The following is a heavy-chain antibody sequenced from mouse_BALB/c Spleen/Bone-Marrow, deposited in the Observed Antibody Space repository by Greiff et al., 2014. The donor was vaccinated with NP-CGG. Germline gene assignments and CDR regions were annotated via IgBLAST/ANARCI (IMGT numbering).Heavy chain of an antibody. D-gene: IGHD2-4*01. CDR2: IYPGNVNT. CDR1: GYTFTSYY. J-gene: IGHJ2*01. V-gene: IGHV1S56*01. Sequence: VKLMESGPELVKPGASVRISCKASGYTFTSYYIHWVKQRPGQGLEWIGWIYPGNVNTKYNEKFKGKATLTADKSSSTAYMQLSSLTSEDSAVYFCARRRGITTERDYFDYWGQGTTLTVSS. CDR3: ARRRGITTERDYFDY.